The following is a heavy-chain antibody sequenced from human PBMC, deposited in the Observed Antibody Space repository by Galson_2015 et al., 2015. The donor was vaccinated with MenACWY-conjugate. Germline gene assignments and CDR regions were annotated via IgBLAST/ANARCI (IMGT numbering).Heavy chain of an antibody. V-gene: IGHV3-23*01. Sequence: SLRLSCAASGFTFNNYAINWLRQAPGKGLEWLSVISDRGTYTAYADSVKGRFAVSRDNSKDTVFLQMTSLGVEDTAVYFCGKAKVADTAIVIEHWGQGALVSVSS. CDR2: ISDRGTYT. CDR3: GKAKVADTAIVIEH. J-gene: IGHJ1*01. CDR1: GFTFNNYA. D-gene: IGHD5-18*01.